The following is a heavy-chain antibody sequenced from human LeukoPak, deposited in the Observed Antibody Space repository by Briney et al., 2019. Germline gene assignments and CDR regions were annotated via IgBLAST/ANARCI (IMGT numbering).Heavy chain of an antibody. CDR1: GVSISGYY. D-gene: IGHD1/OR15-1a*01. CDR3: ARQISANKDY. Sequence: PSETLSLTRTVSGVSISGYYWVWIRQSPKRSLEYIGSIFYREGFSYGGTTFYNPSLQSRVTISVGTSKNSFSLTLKSVTAADTAVYFCARQISANKDYWGQGTLVTVSS. CDR2: IFYREGFSYGGTT. V-gene: IGHV4-39*01. J-gene: IGHJ4*02.